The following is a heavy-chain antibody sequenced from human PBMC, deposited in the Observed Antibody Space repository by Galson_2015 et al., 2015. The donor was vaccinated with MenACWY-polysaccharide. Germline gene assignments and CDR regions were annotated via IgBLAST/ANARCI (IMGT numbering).Heavy chain of an antibody. CDR2: IQYDGSQK. CDR1: GLTFRGSG. CDR3: AREGSRIVFHAFDV. J-gene: IGHJ3*01. D-gene: IGHD3-10*02. V-gene: IGHV3-33*01. Sequence: SLRLSCAASGLTFRGSGMHWVRQAPGKGLEWVAVIQYDGSQKQYIDSVKGRFTIFKDNSKNTLYLEMNSLRAEDTALYYCAREGSRIVFHAFDVWGQGTMVTVSS.